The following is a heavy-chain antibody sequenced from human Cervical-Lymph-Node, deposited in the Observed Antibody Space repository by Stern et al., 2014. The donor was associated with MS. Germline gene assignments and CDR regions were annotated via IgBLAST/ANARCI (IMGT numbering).Heavy chain of an antibody. CDR1: GFTFRRSA. V-gene: IGHV3-30-3*01. CDR3: ARSSGWFFY. J-gene: IGHJ4*02. CDR2: VSYDGINE. Sequence: VQLVESGGDMVQPGRSLRLSCAASGFTFRRSAMNWVRQAPGRGLEWVAAVSYDGINEYYADSVKGRFTISRDNSMNTVSLQMNGLRPDDSAVYYCARSSGWFFYWGQGTLVTVSS. D-gene: IGHD6-19*01.